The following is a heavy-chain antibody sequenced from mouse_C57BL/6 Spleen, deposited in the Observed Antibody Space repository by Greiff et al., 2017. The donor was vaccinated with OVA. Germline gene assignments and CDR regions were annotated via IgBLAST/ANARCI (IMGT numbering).Heavy chain of an antibody. V-gene: IGHV1-50*01. CDR1: GYTFTSYW. J-gene: IGHJ1*03. CDR2: IDPSDSYT. CDR3: ARSAGYFDV. Sequence: VQLQQPGAELVKPGASVKLSCKASGYTFTSYWMQWVKQRPGQGLEWIGEIDPSDSYTNYNQKFKGKATVTVDTSSSTAYMQLSSLTSEDSAVYYCARSAGYFDVWGTGTTVTVSS.